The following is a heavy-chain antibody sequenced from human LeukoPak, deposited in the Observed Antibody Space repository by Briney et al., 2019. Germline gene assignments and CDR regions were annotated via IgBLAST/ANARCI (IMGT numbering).Heavy chain of an antibody. V-gene: IGHV3-21*01. D-gene: IGHD2-2*01. CDR3: ARDHRRYCSSTSCYQNWFDP. CDR2: IISISSYI. CDR1: GFTFSSYS. J-gene: IGHJ5*02. Sequence: PGGSLRLSCAASGFTFSSYSMNWVRKAPGKGLEWVSSIISISSYIYYADSVKGRFTISRDNAKNSLYLQMNSLRAEDTAVYYCARDHRRYCSSTSCYQNWFDPWGQGTLVTVSS.